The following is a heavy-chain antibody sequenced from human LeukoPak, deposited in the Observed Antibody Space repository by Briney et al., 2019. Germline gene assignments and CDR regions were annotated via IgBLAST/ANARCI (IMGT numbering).Heavy chain of an antibody. CDR1: GFTFSNYA. CDR2: IRSKAYGGTT. D-gene: IGHD2-15*01. J-gene: IGHJ4*02. Sequence: GGSLRLSCAASGFTFSNYAMSWVRQAPGKGLEWVGFIRSKAYGGTTEYAASVKGRFTISRDDSKSIAYLQMNSLKTEDRAVYYCTRGIGYCSGGSCYYDYWGQGTLVTVSS. CDR3: TRGIGYCSGGSCYYDY. V-gene: IGHV3-49*04.